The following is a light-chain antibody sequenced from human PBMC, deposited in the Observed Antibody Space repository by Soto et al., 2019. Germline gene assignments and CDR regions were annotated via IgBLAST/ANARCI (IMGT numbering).Light chain of an antibody. CDR1: SNDIGDSNY. V-gene: IGLV2-14*03. CDR3: SSFRGSSTAYV. Sequence: QSVLTQPASVSGSPGQSITISCTGTSNDIGDSNYVSWYQQHPGKAPKLVIYDVSNRPSGVSNRFSGSKSANTASLTISGLQAEDEADYYCSSFRGSSTAYVFGTGTKVTVL. CDR2: DVS. J-gene: IGLJ1*01.